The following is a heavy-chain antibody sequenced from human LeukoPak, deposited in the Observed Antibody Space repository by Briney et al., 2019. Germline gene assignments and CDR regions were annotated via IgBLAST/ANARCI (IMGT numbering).Heavy chain of an antibody. J-gene: IGHJ4*02. D-gene: IGHD3-22*01. CDR3: ARVHYYDNSGYWFFDY. Sequence: SETLSLTCTVSGGSISSGSYYWSWIRQPAGKGLEWIGRICTSGSTNYNPSLKSRVSMSLDTSKNQLSLKLSSVTAADTAVYYCARVHYYDNSGYWFFDYWGQGTLVTVSS. CDR2: ICTSGST. CDR1: GGSISSGSYY. V-gene: IGHV4-61*02.